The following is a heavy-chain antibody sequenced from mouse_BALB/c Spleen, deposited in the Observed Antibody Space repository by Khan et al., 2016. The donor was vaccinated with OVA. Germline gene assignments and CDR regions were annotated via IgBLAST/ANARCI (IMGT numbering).Heavy chain of an antibody. Sequence: QIQLVQSGPELKKPGETVKISCKATGYTFTNYGMNWVKQAPGKGLQWMGWINTYTGEPTSADDFKGRFAFSLETSASTAYLQINNLKNEDTATYFCARSNGNYWFAYWGQGTLVTVSA. CDR2: INTYTGEP. D-gene: IGHD2-1*01. CDR1: GYTFTNYG. CDR3: ARSNGNYWFAY. V-gene: IGHV9-3-1*01. J-gene: IGHJ3*01.